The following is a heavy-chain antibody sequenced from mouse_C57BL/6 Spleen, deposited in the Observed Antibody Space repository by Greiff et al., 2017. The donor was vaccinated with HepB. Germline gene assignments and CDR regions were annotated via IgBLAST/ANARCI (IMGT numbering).Heavy chain of an antibody. V-gene: IGHV5-16*01. D-gene: IGHD1-1*01. Sequence: DVKLVESEGGLVQPGRSMKLSCTASGFTFSDYYMAWVRQVPEKGLEWVANINYDGSSTYYLDSLKSRFIISRDNAKNILYLQMSSLKSEDTATYYCARDNGSSYTFDYWGQGTTLTVSS. CDR2: INYDGSST. CDR1: GFTFSDYY. CDR3: ARDNGSSYTFDY. J-gene: IGHJ2*01.